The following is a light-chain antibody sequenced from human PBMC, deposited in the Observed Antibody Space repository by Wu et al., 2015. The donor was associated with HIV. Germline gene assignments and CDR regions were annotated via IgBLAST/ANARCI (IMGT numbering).Light chain of an antibody. CDR2: GAS. J-gene: IGKJ2*01. V-gene: IGKV3-20*01. CDR3: QQYNTSPYN. Sequence: EIVLTQSPGTLSLSPGERATLSCRAGEALGSDYLAWYQQRPGQTPTLIIYGASYRAAGIPDRFSASGSGTDFSLTIRRLEPEDFAVYYCQQYNTSPYNFGQGTKLEIK. CDR1: EALGSDY.